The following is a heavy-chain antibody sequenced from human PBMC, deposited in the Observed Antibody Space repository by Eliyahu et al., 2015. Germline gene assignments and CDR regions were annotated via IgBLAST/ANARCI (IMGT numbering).Heavy chain of an antibody. CDR1: GFTFSASW. J-gene: IGHJ4*02. V-gene: IGHV3-7*01. CDR3: ARDPSFGALDY. Sequence: EVQLVESGGGLVQPGXSLRLSXAASGFTFSASWMTWVRQAPGKGLEWVANIKEDGGVKNYVDSVKGRFTISRDNAKNSLFLQMNSLRAEDTAVYYCARDPSFGALDYWGQGTLVTVSS. CDR2: IKEDGGVK. D-gene: IGHD3-10*01.